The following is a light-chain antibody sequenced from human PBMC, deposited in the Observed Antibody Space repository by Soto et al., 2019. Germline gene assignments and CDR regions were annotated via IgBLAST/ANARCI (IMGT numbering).Light chain of an antibody. Sequence: IVLTQPPVTLALSPGERAVLSCRASQSVSTSLAWYQHKPGQAPRLFIYDASKRAPGVPARFSGSGSGTNFTLTISSLEPEDFAVYYCQVRDVWPSFGQGTKVDIK. CDR3: QVRDVWPS. J-gene: IGKJ1*01. V-gene: IGKV3-11*01. CDR2: DAS. CDR1: QSVSTS.